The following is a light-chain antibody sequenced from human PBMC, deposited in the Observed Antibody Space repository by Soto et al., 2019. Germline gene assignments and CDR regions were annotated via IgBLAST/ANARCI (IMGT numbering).Light chain of an antibody. CDR2: NSN. Sequence: QSVLSQPPSASGTPGQTVIISCSGSRSDIGSNFVNWYQHLPGTAPKLLIDNSNQRPSGVPDRFSGSKSGTSASLAISGLQSEDEADYYCAAWDDSLTGPVFGTGTKVTVL. V-gene: IGLV1-44*01. CDR3: AAWDDSLTGPV. CDR1: RSDIGSNF. J-gene: IGLJ1*01.